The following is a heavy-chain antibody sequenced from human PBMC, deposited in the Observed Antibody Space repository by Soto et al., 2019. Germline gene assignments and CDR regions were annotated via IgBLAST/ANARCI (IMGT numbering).Heavy chain of an antibody. CDR3: ANLMRFGERKYYYYYYGMDV. J-gene: IGHJ6*02. Sequence: SETLSLTCAVYGGSFSGYYWSWIRQPPWKGLEWIGEINHSGSTNYNPSLKSRVTISVDTSKNQFSLKLSSVTAADTAVYYCANLMRFGERKYYYYYYGMDVWGQGTTVTVSS. CDR2: INHSGST. D-gene: IGHD3-10*01. V-gene: IGHV4-34*01. CDR1: GGSFSGYY.